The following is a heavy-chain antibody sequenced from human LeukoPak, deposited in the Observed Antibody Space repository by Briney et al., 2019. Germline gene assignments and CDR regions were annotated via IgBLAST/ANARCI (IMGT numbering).Heavy chain of an antibody. CDR3: ARGYDILTGPDY. Sequence: SVKVSCKASGGTFSSYAISWVRQAPGRGLEWMGGIIPIFGTANYAQKFQGRVAITADESTSTAYMELSSLRSEDTAVYYCARGYDILTGPDYWGQGTLVTVSS. CDR1: GGTFSSYA. CDR2: IIPIFGTA. J-gene: IGHJ4*02. D-gene: IGHD3-9*01. V-gene: IGHV1-69*13.